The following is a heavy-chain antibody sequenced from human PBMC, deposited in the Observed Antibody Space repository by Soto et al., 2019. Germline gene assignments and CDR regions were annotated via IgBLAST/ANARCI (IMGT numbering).Heavy chain of an antibody. Sequence: EVQLVESGGGLVKPGGSLRLSCAASGFTFSNAWMSWVRQAPGKGLEWVGRIKQKTDGGTTDYGAPVTGRFTISSDDSKTTLYLQMNSLKTEDTAVYYCTTDGQRRLQGLGGIGYWGQGTLVTVSS. CDR1: GFTFSNAW. D-gene: IGHD3-16*01. CDR2: IKQKTDGGTT. CDR3: TTDGQRRLQGLGGIGY. J-gene: IGHJ4*02. V-gene: IGHV3-15*01.